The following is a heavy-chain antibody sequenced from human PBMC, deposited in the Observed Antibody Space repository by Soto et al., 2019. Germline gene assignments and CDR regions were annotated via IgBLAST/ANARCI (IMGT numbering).Heavy chain of an antibody. Sequence: GGSLRLSCAASGFTFDDYAMHWVRQAPGKGLEWVSLISWDGGGTYYADSVKGRFTISRDNSKNSLYLQMNSLRAEDTALYYCAKDYYDSSGYYFLGYWGQGTLVTVSS. J-gene: IGHJ4*02. CDR3: AKDYYDSSGYYFLGY. D-gene: IGHD3-22*01. CDR1: GFTFDDYA. V-gene: IGHV3-43D*04. CDR2: ISWDGGGT.